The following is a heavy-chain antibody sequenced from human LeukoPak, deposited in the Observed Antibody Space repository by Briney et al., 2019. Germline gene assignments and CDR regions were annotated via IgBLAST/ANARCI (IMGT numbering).Heavy chain of an antibody. Sequence: GESLKISCKGSGYSFTSYWIGWVRQMPGKGLEWMGTIYPGDSDTRYSPSFQGQVTISAHKSISTAYLQWSSLKASDTAMYYCARRRPAAAPGAFDIWGQGTMVTVSS. D-gene: IGHD6-13*01. V-gene: IGHV5-51*01. CDR1: GYSFTSYW. CDR3: ARRRPAAAPGAFDI. J-gene: IGHJ3*02. CDR2: IYPGDSDT.